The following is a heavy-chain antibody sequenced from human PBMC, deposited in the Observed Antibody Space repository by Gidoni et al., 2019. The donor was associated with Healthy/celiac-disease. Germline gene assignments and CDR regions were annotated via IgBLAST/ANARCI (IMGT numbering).Heavy chain of an antibody. CDR1: GGSFSGYY. CDR2: INHSGST. Sequence: QVQLQQWGAGLLKPSETLSLTCALYGGSFSGYYWSWIRQPPGKGLEWIGEINHSGSTNYNPSLKSRVTISVDTSKNQFSLKLSSVTAADTAVYYCARVRAAAGKNFDYWGQGTLVTVSS. CDR3: ARVRAAAGKNFDY. J-gene: IGHJ4*02. D-gene: IGHD6-13*01. V-gene: IGHV4-34*01.